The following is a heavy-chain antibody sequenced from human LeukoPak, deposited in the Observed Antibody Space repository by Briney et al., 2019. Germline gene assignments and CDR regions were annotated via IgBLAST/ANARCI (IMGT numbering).Heavy chain of an antibody. Sequence: GASLKISSKGSGYNFTNYWISWVRPMPGKGLEWMGTIDPSDSYNNYSPSFQGHVTISADKSISTAYLQWSSLKASDTAMYYCARAYSRSRFDYWGQGTLVTVSS. CDR3: ARAYSRSRFDY. CDR2: IDPSDSYN. CDR1: GYNFTNYW. V-gene: IGHV5-10-1*01. D-gene: IGHD6-6*01. J-gene: IGHJ4*02.